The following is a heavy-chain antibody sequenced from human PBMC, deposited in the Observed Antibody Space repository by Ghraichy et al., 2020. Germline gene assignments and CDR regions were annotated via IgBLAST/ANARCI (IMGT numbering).Heavy chain of an antibody. CDR1: GLTFSNVW. CDR3: TTVRYELLSGY. D-gene: IGHD2-2*01. J-gene: IGHJ4*02. V-gene: IGHV3-15*01. CDR2: IKRNTDGGTT. Sequence: GGSLRLSCAASGLTFSNVWMSWVRQAPGKGLEWVGRIKRNTDGGTTDYAAPVKGRFTISRDDSKNTLYLQMNSLKTEDTAVYYCTTVRYELLSGYWGQGTLVTVSS.